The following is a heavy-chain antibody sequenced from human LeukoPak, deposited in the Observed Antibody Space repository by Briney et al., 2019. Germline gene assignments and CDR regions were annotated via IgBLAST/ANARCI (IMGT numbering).Heavy chain of an antibody. CDR2: FDPEDGET. Sequence: ASVKVSCKVSGYTLTELSMHWVRQAPGKGLEWMGGFDPEDGETIYAQKFQGRVTMTEDTSTDTAYMELSSLRSEDTAVYYCATAGDPALFGGSYPSLFDYWGQGTLVTVSS. D-gene: IGHD1-26*01. CDR3: ATAGDPALFGGSYPSLFDY. V-gene: IGHV1-24*01. J-gene: IGHJ4*02. CDR1: GYTLTELS.